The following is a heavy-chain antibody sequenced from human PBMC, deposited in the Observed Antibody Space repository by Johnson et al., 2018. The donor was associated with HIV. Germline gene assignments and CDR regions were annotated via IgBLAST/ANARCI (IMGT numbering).Heavy chain of an antibody. V-gene: IGHV3-66*02. J-gene: IGHJ3*02. CDR3: AREIHPYYYGSGSYYNGYAFDI. CDR2: IYSGGSN. D-gene: IGHD3-10*01. CDR1: GFTVSSNY. Sequence: VQLVESGGGLVQPGGSLRLSCAASGFTVSSNYMSWVRQAPGKGLAWVSVIYSGGSNYFAESVKGRFPISSDNSKNTLYLQMNSLRAEDTAVYYCAREIHPYYYGSGSYYNGYAFDIWGQGTMVTVSS.